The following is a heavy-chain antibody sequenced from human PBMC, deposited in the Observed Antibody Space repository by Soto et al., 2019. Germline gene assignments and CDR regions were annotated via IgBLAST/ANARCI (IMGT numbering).Heavy chain of an antibody. J-gene: IGHJ4*02. CDR1: GYSFTSYW. Sequence: PGESLKISCKGSGYSFTSYWIGWLRQMPGKGLEWMGIIYPGDSDTRYSPSFQGQVTISADKSISTAYLQWSSLKASDTAMYYCARAYCTNGVCYTWGPYYFDYWGQGTLVTVPS. CDR3: ARAYCTNGVCYTWGPYYFDY. CDR2: IYPGDSDT. V-gene: IGHV5-51*01. D-gene: IGHD2-8*01.